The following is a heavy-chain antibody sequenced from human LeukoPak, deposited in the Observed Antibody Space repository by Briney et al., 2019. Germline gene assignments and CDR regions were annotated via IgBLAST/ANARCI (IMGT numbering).Heavy chain of an antibody. CDR1: GRSISSYY. D-gene: IGHD3-10*01. CDR2: IYYSGST. Sequence: PSETLSLTCTVSGRSISSYYWSWIRQPPGKGLEWLGYIYYSGSTNYNPSLKSRVTISVDTSKNQFSLKLSSVTAADTAVYYCARGSMVRGVMAVDYWGQGTLVTVSS. J-gene: IGHJ4*02. V-gene: IGHV4-59*01. CDR3: ARGSMVRGVMAVDY.